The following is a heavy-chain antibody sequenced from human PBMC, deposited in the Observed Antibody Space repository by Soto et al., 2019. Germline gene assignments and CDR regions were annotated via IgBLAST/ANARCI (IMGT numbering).Heavy chain of an antibody. CDR2: ISAYNGNT. CDR3: ARAVLQSSWYFQGDY. V-gene: IGHV1-18*01. CDR1: GYTFTSYG. Sequence: QVQLVQSGAEVKKPGASVKVSCKASGYTFTSYGISWVRQAPGQGLEWMGWISAYNGNTNYAQKLQGRVTMTTDTPTSTADMQLRSLRSDDTAVYYCARAVLQSSWYFQGDYWGQGTLVTVSS. J-gene: IGHJ4*02. D-gene: IGHD6-13*01.